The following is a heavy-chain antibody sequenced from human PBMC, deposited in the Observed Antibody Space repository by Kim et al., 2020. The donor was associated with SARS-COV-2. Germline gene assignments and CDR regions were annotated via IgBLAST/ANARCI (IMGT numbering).Heavy chain of an antibody. CDR2: IYHSGST. Sequence: SETLSLTCAVSGGSISSSNWWSWVRQPPVKGLEWIGEIYHSGSTNYNPSLKSRVTISVDKSKNHFSLKLSSVTAADTAVYYCASKSLGVSNYGNWFDPWGQGTLVTVSS. D-gene: IGHD4-4*01. J-gene: IGHJ5*02. CDR1: GGSISSSNW. V-gene: IGHV4-4*02. CDR3: ASKSLGVSNYGNWFDP.